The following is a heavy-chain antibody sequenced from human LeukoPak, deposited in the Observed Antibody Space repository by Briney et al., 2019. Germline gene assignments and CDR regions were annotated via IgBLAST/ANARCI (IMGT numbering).Heavy chain of an antibody. D-gene: IGHD3-22*01. CDR1: GGSISSYY. Sequence: SETLSLTCTVSGGSISSYYWSWIRQPAGKGLEWIGRIYTSGSTNYNPSLKSRVTMSVDTSKNQFSLKLSSVTAADTAVYYCARVRQNKSSGYYTHLDYWGQGTLVTVSS. V-gene: IGHV4-4*07. CDR3: ARVRQNKSSGYYTHLDY. J-gene: IGHJ4*02. CDR2: IYTSGST.